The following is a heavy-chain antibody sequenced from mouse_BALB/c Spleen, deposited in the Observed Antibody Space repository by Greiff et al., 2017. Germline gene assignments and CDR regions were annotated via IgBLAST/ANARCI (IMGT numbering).Heavy chain of an antibody. CDR3: AIGNPYAMDY. CDR2: ISSGSSTI. J-gene: IGHJ4*01. D-gene: IGHD2-1*01. V-gene: IGHV5-17*02. Sequence: EVKLVESGGGLVQPGGSRKLSCAASGFTFSSFGMHWVRQAPEKGLEWVAYISSGSSTIYYADTVKGRFTISRDNPKNTLFLQMTSLRSEDTAMYYCAIGNPYAMDYWGQGTSVTVSS. CDR1: GFTFSSFG.